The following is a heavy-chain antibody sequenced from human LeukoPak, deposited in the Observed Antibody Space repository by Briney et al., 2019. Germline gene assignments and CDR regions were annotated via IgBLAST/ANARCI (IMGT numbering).Heavy chain of an antibody. V-gene: IGHV4-39*01. CDR1: GGSISSSSYY. CDR3: ARRVMWGSTYYFDY. D-gene: IGHD7-27*01. J-gene: IGHJ4*02. CDR2: IYYSGST. Sequence: SSETLSLTCTVSGGSISSSSYYWGWIRQPPGKGLEWIGSIYYSGSTYYNPSLKSRVTISVDTSKNQFSLKLSSVTAADTAVYYCARRVMWGSTYYFDYWGQGTLVTVSS.